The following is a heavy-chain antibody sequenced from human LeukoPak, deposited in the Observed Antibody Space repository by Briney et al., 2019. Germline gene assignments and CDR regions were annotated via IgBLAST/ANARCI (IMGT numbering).Heavy chain of an antibody. J-gene: IGHJ6*03. CDR1: GFTFSSYG. D-gene: IGHD1-26*01. CDR2: INSDGRST. V-gene: IGHV3-74*01. Sequence: GGSLRLSCGASGFTFSSYGMHWVRQGPGKGLVWVSHINSDGRSTGYADSVKGRFTISRDNAKNTLYLQMNSLRAEDMAVYYCAKHPGDFTGIVNYYYMDVWGKGTTVTVSS. CDR3: AKHPGDFTGIVNYYYMDV.